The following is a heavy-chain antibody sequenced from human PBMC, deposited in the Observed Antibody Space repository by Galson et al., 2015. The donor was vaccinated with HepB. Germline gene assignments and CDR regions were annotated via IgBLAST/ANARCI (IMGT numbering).Heavy chain of an antibody. Sequence: SVKVSCKASGGTFNSYVITWVRQAPGQGLEWMGGIIPIFGTTNYAQKFQGRVTIAADKSASTVYLELTGLTSEDTAVYYCARLPAAIHNWYFDLWGRGTLVTVSS. D-gene: IGHD2-2*02. J-gene: IGHJ2*01. CDR2: IIPIFGTT. CDR3: ARLPAAIHNWYFDL. V-gene: IGHV1-69*06. CDR1: GGTFNSYV.